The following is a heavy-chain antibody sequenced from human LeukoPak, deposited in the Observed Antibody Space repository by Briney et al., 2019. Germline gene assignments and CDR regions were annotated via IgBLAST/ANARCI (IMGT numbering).Heavy chain of an antibody. CDR1: GYTFTSYG. CDR3: AREVDTPRDAYNWFDP. J-gene: IGHJ5*02. D-gene: IGHD5-18*01. V-gene: IGHV1-69*05. CDR2: IIPIFGTA. Sequence: GASVKVSCKASGYTFTSYGISWVRQAPGQGLEWMGRIIPIFGTANYAQKFQGRVTITTDESTSTAYMELSSLRSEDTAVYYCAREVDTPRDAYNWFDPWGQGTLVTVSS.